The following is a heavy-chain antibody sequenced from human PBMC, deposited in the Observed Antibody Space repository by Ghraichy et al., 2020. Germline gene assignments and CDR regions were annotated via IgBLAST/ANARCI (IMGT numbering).Heavy chain of an antibody. V-gene: IGHV3-7*03. CDR1: GFSFSNYW. CDR3: ARDQFGGLFDI. Sequence: GGSLRLSCEASGFSFSNYWMAWVRQAPRKGPEWVANIKYDRSERYFMDSVRGRFTISRDNAKSSLYLEMNSLTAEDTALYYCARDQFGGLFDIWGQGTMVTVSS. D-gene: IGHD4-23*01. J-gene: IGHJ3*02. CDR2: IKYDRSER.